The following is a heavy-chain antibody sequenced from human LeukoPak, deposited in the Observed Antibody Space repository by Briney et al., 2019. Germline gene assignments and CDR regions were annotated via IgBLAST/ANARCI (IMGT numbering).Heavy chain of an antibody. J-gene: IGHJ4*02. D-gene: IGHD2-15*01. CDR2: IYFDGGNK. CDR3: AKGICSGGSCSTDY. CDR1: GFTFTTYG. Sequence: GGSLRLSCAASGFTFTTYGMHWVRQAPGKGLEWLAVIYFDGGNKFYADSVKGRFTISRDNSKNTLYLQMNSLRAEDTAVYYCAKGICSGGSCSTDYWGQGTLVTVSS. V-gene: IGHV3-33*06.